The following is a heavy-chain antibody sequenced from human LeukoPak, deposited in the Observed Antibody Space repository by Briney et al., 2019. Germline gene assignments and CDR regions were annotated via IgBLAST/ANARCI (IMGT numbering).Heavy chain of an antibody. J-gene: IGHJ3*02. CDR1: GFTFSSYS. V-gene: IGHV3-48*04. D-gene: IGHD3-22*01. Sequence: GGSLRLSREASGFTFSSYSMNWVRQAPGKGLEWVSFISGSSSIIHYADSVKGRFTISRDNAKNSLYLQMNSLRAEDTAVYYCARSGTTYYYDSGSRIWGQGTMVTVSS. CDR3: ARSGTTYYYDSGSRI. CDR2: ISGSSSII.